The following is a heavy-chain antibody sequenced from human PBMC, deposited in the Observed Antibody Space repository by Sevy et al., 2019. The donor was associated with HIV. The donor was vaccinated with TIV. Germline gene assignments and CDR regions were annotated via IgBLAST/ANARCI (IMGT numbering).Heavy chain of an antibody. Sequence: GGSLRLSCAASGFTFSTYAMSWVRQAPGKGLEWVSVISGSGGDTYYAESVKGRFTISRDNSKNTLYLQMNSLRAEDTAVYYCAKDAYYYDGSGYSMSQWYYAMEVWGQGTTVTVSS. J-gene: IGHJ6*02. V-gene: IGHV3-23*01. CDR1: GFTFSTYA. CDR3: AKDAYYYDGSGYSMSQWYYAMEV. D-gene: IGHD3-22*01. CDR2: ISGSGGDT.